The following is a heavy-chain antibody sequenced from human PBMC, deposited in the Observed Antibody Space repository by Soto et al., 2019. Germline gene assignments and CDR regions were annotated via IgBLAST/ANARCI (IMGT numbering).Heavy chain of an antibody. Sequence: QVQLQESGPGLVKPSETLSLTCTVSGGSISGNYWTWIRQPPGKGLEWIGYIYYSGSTNYNPSLKSRISISIDTSTNQFSLKLSSVTAADTAVYYCASLLTTVANDYWGQGTLVTVSS. CDR3: ASLLTTVANDY. J-gene: IGHJ4*02. V-gene: IGHV4-59*08. D-gene: IGHD4-17*01. CDR2: IYYSGST. CDR1: GGSISGNY.